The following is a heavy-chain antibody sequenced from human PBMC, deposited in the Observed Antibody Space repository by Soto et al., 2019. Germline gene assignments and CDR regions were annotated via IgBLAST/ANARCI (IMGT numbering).Heavy chain of an antibody. CDR2: ISGSGGNT. CDR3: AKDRVVVIAATKSYFDY. D-gene: IGHD2-15*01. V-gene: IGHV3-23*01. CDR1: GITFSDCY. J-gene: IGHJ4*02. Sequence: GGSLRLSCAASGITFSDCYMNWIRPAPGKGLEWVSSISGSGGNTFYADSVKGRFTISRGNSKKTVYLQMNSLRADDTAVYYCAKDRVVVIAATKSYFDYWGQGTLVTVSS.